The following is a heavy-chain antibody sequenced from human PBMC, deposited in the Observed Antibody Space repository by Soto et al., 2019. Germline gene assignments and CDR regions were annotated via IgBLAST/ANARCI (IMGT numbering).Heavy chain of an antibody. CDR1: GGSISTYY. CDR3: ARDFGYCSTTSCGHYYYMDV. Sequence: QVQLQESGPGLVKPSETLSLTCTVSGGSISTYYWSWIRQPPGKGVEWIGYIYHSGNTNYNPSLKSRVTISIDTSKNQFSLRLSSVTAAHTAVYYCARDFGYCSTTSCGHYYYMDVWGKGTTVTVSS. CDR2: IYHSGNT. D-gene: IGHD2-2*01. V-gene: IGHV4-59*01. J-gene: IGHJ6*03.